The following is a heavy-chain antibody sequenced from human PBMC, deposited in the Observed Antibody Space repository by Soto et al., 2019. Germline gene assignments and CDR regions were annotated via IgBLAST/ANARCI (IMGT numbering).Heavy chain of an antibody. CDR3: ARAVTYYDYVWGSYRHDAFDI. Sequence: PSETLSLTCTVSVGTVSSGSYYWSWIRQPPGKGLEWIGYIYYSGSTNYNPSLKSRVTISVDTSKNQFSLKLSSVTAADTAVYYCARAVTYYDYVWGSYRHDAFDIWGQGTMVTVSS. CDR1: VGTVSSGSYY. V-gene: IGHV4-61*01. D-gene: IGHD3-16*02. J-gene: IGHJ3*02. CDR2: IYYSGST.